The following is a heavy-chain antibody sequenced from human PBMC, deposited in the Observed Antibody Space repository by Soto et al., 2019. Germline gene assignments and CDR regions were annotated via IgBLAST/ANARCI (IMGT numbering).Heavy chain of an antibody. CDR1: GGTFSSYA. Sequence: ASVKVSCKASGGTFSSYAISWVRQAPGQGLEWMGGIIPIFGTANYAQKFQGRVTITADESTSTAYMELSSLRSENTAVYYCARGDSRDASDMWGQGTLVTVSS. CDR3: ARGDSRDASDM. V-gene: IGHV1-69*13. D-gene: IGHD5-18*01. J-gene: IGHJ3*02. CDR2: IIPIFGTA.